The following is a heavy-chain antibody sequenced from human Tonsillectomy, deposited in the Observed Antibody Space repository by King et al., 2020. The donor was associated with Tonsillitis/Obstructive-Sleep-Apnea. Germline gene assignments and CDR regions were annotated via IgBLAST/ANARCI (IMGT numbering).Heavy chain of an antibody. J-gene: IGHJ6*03. V-gene: IGHV3-23*04. CDR2: ISDSGGTR. Sequence: VQLVESGGGLVQPGGSLRLSCAASGFTFSDYAVSWVRQAPGRGLEWVSTISDSGGTRYYADSVKGRFTMSRDNSENTLYLQMNSLIAEDTAVYYCAKASVLYYYYYMDVWGKGTTVTVSS. CDR1: GFTFSDYA. CDR3: AKASVLYYYYYMDV.